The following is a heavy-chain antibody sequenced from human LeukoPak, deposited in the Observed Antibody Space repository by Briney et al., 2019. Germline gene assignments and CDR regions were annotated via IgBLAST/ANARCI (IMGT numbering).Heavy chain of an antibody. CDR2: IQAGGDEK. V-gene: IGHV3-30*02. D-gene: IGHD4-23*01. CDR3: ARDTPGYGGDDFDY. Sequence: SGESLRLSCAASGFTFSTYGMHWVRQAPGKGLEWMTFIQAGGDEKYYAESVKGRFTVSRDNSKNTLYLQMNSLRAEDTAVYYCARDTPGYGGDDFDYWGQGALVTVSS. J-gene: IGHJ4*02. CDR1: GFTFSTYG.